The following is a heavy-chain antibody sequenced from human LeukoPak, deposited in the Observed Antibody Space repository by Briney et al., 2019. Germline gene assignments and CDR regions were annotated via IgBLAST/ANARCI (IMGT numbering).Heavy chain of an antibody. D-gene: IGHD2-21*01. J-gene: IGHJ5*02. CDR2: VSPGGYT. Sequence: PSETLSLTCAVSGVSVSDYYWSWIRQSPEKGLEWIGEVSPGGYTTYNPSLRSRVIISEGTSENQLSLNVTSVTAADTALYYCARIRCGRGQARCYNHWAQGSLVTVCS. V-gene: IGHV4-34*01. CDR3: ARIRCGRGQARCYNH. CDR1: GVSVSDYY.